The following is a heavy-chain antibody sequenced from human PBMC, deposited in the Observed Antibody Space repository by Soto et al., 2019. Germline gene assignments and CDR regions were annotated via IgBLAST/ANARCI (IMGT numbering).Heavy chain of an antibody. Sequence: VASVKVSCKASGGTFSSYAISWVRQAPGQGLEWMGGIIPIFGTANYAQKFQGRVTITADKSTSTAYMELSSLRSEDTAVYYCAREPLSESYSPTNWFDPWGQGTLVTVS. CDR3: AREPLSESYSPTNWFDP. CDR1: GGTFSSYA. CDR2: IIPIFGTA. D-gene: IGHD3-10*01. J-gene: IGHJ5*02. V-gene: IGHV1-69*06.